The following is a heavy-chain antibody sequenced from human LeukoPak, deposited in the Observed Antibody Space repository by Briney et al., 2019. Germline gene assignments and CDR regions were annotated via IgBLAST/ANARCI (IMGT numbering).Heavy chain of an antibody. CDR2: ISGSGGST. J-gene: IGHJ4*02. CDR1: GFTFSSYG. Sequence: GGSLRLSCAASGFTFSSYGMHWVRQAPGKGLEWVSAISGSGGSTYYADSVKGRFTISRDNSKNTLYLQMNSLRAEDTAVYYCAKDSRATGTTGHWGQGTLVTVSS. D-gene: IGHD1-1*01. CDR3: AKDSRATGTTGH. V-gene: IGHV3-23*01.